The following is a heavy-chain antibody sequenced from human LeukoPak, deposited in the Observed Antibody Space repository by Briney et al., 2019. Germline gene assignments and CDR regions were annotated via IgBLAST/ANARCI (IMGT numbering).Heavy chain of an antibody. CDR2: VFYSGNT. J-gene: IGHJ4*02. V-gene: IGHV4-59*01. Sequence: LETLSLTCVVSGGSISTNHWSWIRQPPGKGLEWIGYVFYSGNTNYNPSLKSRVTISVDTSKNHFYLKLSSVTAADTAMYYCARVGGGYDGYFDYWGQGTLVTVSS. CDR1: GGSISTNH. D-gene: IGHD5-12*01. CDR3: ARVGGGYDGYFDY.